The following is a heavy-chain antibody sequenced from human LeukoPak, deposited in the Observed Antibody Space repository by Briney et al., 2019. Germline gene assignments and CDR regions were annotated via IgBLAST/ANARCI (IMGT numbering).Heavy chain of an antibody. J-gene: IGHJ2*01. CDR1: GGSISSYR. CDR2: MSASGST. Sequence: SETLSLTCSVSGGSISSYRCSWIRQPAGKVLEWIGRMSASGSTNFNPSLKSRVTMSVDTSKNQFSLNLSSVTAADTAVYYCARDMGVSQRYWYFDLWGPGTLVTVSS. V-gene: IGHV4-4*07. D-gene: IGHD2-2*01. CDR3: ARDMGVSQRYWYFDL.